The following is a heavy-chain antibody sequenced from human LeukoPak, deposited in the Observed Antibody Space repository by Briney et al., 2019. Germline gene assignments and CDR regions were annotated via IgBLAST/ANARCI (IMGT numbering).Heavy chain of an antibody. CDR1: GFTFDDYA. Sequence: GGSLRLSCAASGFTFDDYAMHWVRQAPGKGLEWVSSISSSSSYIYYADSVKGRFTISRDNAKNSLYLQMNSLRAEDTAVYYCARSIRFLEWFFDYWGQGSLVTVSS. CDR3: ARSIRFLEWFFDY. V-gene: IGHV3-21*06. J-gene: IGHJ4*02. CDR2: ISSSSSYI. D-gene: IGHD3-3*01.